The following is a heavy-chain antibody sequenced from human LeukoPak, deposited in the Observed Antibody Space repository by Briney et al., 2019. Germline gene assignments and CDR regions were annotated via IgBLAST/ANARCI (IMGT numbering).Heavy chain of an antibody. CDR1: GFTFSSYA. CDR3: AKDSEGSYYYGSGSYHFDY. J-gene: IGHJ4*02. CDR2: ISGSGGST. D-gene: IGHD3-10*01. V-gene: IGHV3-23*01. Sequence: GGSLRLSCAASGFTFSSYAMSWVRQAPGKGLEWVSAISGSGGSTYYADSVKGRFTISRDNSKNTLYLQMNSLRAEDTAVYYCAKDSEGSYYYGSGSYHFDYWGQGTLVTVSS.